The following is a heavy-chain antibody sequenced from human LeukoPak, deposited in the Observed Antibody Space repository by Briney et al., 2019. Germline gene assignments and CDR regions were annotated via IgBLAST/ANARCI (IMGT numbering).Heavy chain of an antibody. CDR2: IIPIFGTA. J-gene: IGHJ6*03. V-gene: IGHV1-69*05. Sequence: GASVKVSCKASGGTFSSYAISWVRQAPGQGLEWMGGIIPIFGTANYAQKFQGRVTITTDESTSTAYMELSSLRSEDTAVYYCARMAFEYSSSAAPYYYYYYMDVWGKGTTVTVSS. CDR3: ARMAFEYSSSAAPYYYYYYMDV. CDR1: GGTFSSYA. D-gene: IGHD6-6*01.